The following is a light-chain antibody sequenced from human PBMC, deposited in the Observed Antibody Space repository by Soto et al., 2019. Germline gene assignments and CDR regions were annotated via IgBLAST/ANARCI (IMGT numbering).Light chain of an antibody. CDR2: DAS. CDR3: QQYTHWPQT. J-gene: IGKJ5*01. CDR1: QSVSSK. V-gene: IGKV3-15*01. Sequence: EIGMTQSPATLSVSPGERATLSCRASQSVSSKLARYQQKPGQTPRLLIYDASTRATDIPARFSGSGSGTEFSLTISSLQSEHLAVYYCQQYTHWPQTFGQGTRLEIK.